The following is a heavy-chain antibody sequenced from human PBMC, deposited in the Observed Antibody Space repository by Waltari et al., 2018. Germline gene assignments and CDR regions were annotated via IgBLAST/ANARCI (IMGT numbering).Heavy chain of an antibody. CDR3: AREGAAAGIDY. J-gene: IGHJ4*02. D-gene: IGHD6-13*01. CDR1: GGSISSGSYY. Sequence: QVQLQESGPGLVTPSQTLSLTCTVSGGSISSGSYYWSWIRQPAGKGLEWIGRIYTSGSTNYNPSLKSRVTISVDTSKNQFSLKLSSVTAADTAVYYCAREGAAAGIDYWGQGTLVTVSS. CDR2: IYTSGST. V-gene: IGHV4-61*02.